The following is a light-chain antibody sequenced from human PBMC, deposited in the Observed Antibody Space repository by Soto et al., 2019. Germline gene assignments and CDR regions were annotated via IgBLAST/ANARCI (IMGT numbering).Light chain of an antibody. CDR2: EGS. CDR3: CSYAGSSTYV. CDR1: SSDVGSYNL. V-gene: IGLV2-23*01. J-gene: IGLJ1*01. Sequence: QSALTQPASVFGSPGQSIAISCTGTSSDVGSYNLVSWYQQHPGKAPKVMIYEGSKRPSGVSDRFSGSKSGNTASLTISGLQADDEADYYCCSYAGSSTYVFGTGTKLTVL.